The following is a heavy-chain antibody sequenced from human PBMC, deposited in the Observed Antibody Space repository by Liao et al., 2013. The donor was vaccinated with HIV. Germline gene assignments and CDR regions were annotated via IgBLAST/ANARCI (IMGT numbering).Heavy chain of an antibody. D-gene: IGHD3-22*01. Sequence: QVQLQESGPGLVKPSETLSLTCTVSGGSTDNFYWSWIRQSPGKGLEWIGYMYWSGSTDYDPSLNGRVTMSLDPSKGQFSLKLSSVTAADTAVYYCARDRGYYYDSIGYPHSDAFDIWGQGTMVTVSS. J-gene: IGHJ3*02. CDR2: MYWSGST. CDR3: ARDRGYYYDSIGYPHSDAFDI. CDR1: GGSTDNFY. V-gene: IGHV4-59*12.